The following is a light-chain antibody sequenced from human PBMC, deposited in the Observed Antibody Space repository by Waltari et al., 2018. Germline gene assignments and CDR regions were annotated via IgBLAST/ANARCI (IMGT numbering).Light chain of an antibody. Sequence: DIQMTQSPSSLSASVGDRVTITCQASEDIRTYLNWYQQKPGKAPKLLIYDASNLETGVPSRFSGSGSGTDFTPTISSLQPEDLATYYCQQHDNLPSFTFGGGTKVEI. J-gene: IGKJ4*01. CDR2: DAS. V-gene: IGKV1-33*01. CDR3: QQHDNLPSFT. CDR1: EDIRTY.